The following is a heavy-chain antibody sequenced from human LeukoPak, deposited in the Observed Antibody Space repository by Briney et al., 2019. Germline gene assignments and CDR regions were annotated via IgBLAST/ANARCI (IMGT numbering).Heavy chain of an antibody. V-gene: IGHV3-7*01. CDR2: INLGGSER. CDR1: GFSFSSYW. D-gene: IGHD2-21*01. CDR3: ARPSSYSGAWGSDH. J-gene: IGHJ4*02. Sequence: GGSLRLSCVTSGFSFSSYWMSWVRQAPGKGLEWVANINLGGSERNYVDSVEGRLTISRDNAKNLLYLEMNSLRADDTAVYYCARPSSYSGAWGSDHWGQGTLVTVGS.